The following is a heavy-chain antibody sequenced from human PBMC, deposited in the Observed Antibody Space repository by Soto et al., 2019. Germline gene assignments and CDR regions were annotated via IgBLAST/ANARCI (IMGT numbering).Heavy chain of an antibody. V-gene: IGHV3-33*01. D-gene: IGHD6-13*01. CDR3: ARDLSSSWYIGAFDI. CDR1: GFTFSSYG. J-gene: IGHJ3*02. Sequence: GGSLRLSCAASGFTFSSYGMHWVRQAPGKGLEWVAVIWYDGSNKYYADSVKGRFTISRDNSKNTLYLQMNSLRAEDTAVYYCARDLSSSWYIGAFDIWGQGTMVTVSS. CDR2: IWYDGSNK.